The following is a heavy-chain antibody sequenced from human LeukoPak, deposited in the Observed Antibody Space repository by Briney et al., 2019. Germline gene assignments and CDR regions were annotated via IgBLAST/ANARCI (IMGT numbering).Heavy chain of an antibody. CDR1: GFTLSSHG. CDR3: APLVVDTSLVLDGFDI. J-gene: IGHJ3*02. D-gene: IGHD5-18*01. CDR2: IVVSGTRT. Sequence: GGSLRLSCEASGFTLSSHGIDWVRQAPGKGLEWVSGIVVSGTRTHYADSVKGRFTISRDNSKKTVYLQMNSLRAEDTAVYYCAPLVVDTSLVLDGFDIWGQGAMVTVS. V-gene: IGHV3-23*01.